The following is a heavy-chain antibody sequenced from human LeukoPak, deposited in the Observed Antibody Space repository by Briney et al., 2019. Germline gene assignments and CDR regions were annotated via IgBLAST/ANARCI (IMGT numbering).Heavy chain of an antibody. CDR3: ARLDIVVVPAARDYYYYMDV. CDR2: INHSGST. Sequence: SETLSLTCAVYGGSFSGYYWSWIRQPPGKGLEWIGEINHSGSTNYNPSLKSRVTISVDTSKNQFSLKLSSVTAADTAVYYCARLDIVVVPAARDYYYYMDVWGRGTTVTVPS. J-gene: IGHJ6*03. CDR1: GGSFSGYY. D-gene: IGHD2-2*03. V-gene: IGHV4-34*01.